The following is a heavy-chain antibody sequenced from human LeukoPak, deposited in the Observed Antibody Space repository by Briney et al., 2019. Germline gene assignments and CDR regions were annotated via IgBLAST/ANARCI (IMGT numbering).Heavy chain of an antibody. CDR2: IYSGGST. CDR3: ARSYSGYDLFDY. J-gene: IGHJ4*02. Sequence: PGGSLRLSCAASGFTGSSNYTSWVRQAPGKGLEGVSVIYSGGSTYYADSVKGRFTLSRDNSKNTLYLPMNSLRAEDTAVYYCARSYSGYDLFDYWGQGTLVTVSS. D-gene: IGHD5-12*01. V-gene: IGHV3-53*01. CDR1: GFTGSSNY.